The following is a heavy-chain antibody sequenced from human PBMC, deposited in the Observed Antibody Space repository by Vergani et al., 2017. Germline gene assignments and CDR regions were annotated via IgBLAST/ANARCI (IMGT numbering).Heavy chain of an antibody. D-gene: IGHD1/OR15-1a*01. CDR2: INYVGRT. J-gene: IGHJ2*01. Sequence: QLQLQESGPGLVKPSETLSLICTVSGGSINPSSSFWGWLRQSPGKGLEWIGSINYVGRTYYIPSLQSRVTVFVDTSKNQVSLNLTSVTAADTAVYYCGRGRGNNWYFDLWVRGTLVTDSS. V-gene: IGHV4-39*01. CDR1: GGSINPSSSF. CDR3: GRGRGNNWYFDL.